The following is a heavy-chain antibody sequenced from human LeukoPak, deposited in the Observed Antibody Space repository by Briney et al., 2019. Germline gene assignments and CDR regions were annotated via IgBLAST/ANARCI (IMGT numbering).Heavy chain of an antibody. CDR2: INPNSGDT. J-gene: IGHJ1*01. Sequence: ASVKVSCKASGYTFTGYYMHWVRQAPGQGLEWMGWINPNSGDTHYAQNFQGRFTMTGDTSISTAYMELSSLRSDDTAVYYCARALGAAAADNQNWGQGTLVTVSS. CDR1: GYTFTGYY. D-gene: IGHD6-13*01. V-gene: IGHV1-2*02. CDR3: ARALGAAAADNQN.